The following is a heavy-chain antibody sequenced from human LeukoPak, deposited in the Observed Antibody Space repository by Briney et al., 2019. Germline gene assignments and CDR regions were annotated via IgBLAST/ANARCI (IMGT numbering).Heavy chain of an antibody. CDR3: ATGFWYGDLFDY. J-gene: IGHJ4*02. Sequence: ASVKVSCKVSGYTLTELSMHWVRQAPGKGLEWMGGFDPEDGETIYAQKFQGRVTMTEDTSTDTAYTELSSLRSEDTAVYYCATGFWYGDLFDYWGQGTLVTVSS. CDR1: GYTLTELS. CDR2: FDPEDGET. D-gene: IGHD4-17*01. V-gene: IGHV1-24*01.